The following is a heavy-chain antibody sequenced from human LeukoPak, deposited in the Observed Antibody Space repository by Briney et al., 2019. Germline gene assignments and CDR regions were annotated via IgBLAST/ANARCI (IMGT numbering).Heavy chain of an antibody. CDR3: AGGWLPDKNDF. CDR2: IFVGGNT. J-gene: IGHJ4*02. D-gene: IGHD5-24*01. CDR1: GASTGSFY. V-gene: IGHV4-4*07. Sequence: SETLSLTCTVSGASTGSFYWNWIRQPAGKRLEWIGRIFVGGNTKYNPSLQSRVTMSLDTSKNQFSLTLNSVTAADTAVYYCAGGWLPDKNDFWGQGTLVTVSA.